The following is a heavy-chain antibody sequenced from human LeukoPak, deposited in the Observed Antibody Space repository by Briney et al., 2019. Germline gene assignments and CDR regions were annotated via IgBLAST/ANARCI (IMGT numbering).Heavy chain of an antibody. J-gene: IGHJ5*02. CDR2: IHYSGHI. Sequence: QTSETLSLTCTVSGGSISSTTYYWGWIRQPPGKGLEWIGSIHYSGHILYNPSLKSRVTISVDTSKNQFSLKLSSVTAADTAVYYCARDLRLGELSKWFDPWGQGTLVTVSS. D-gene: IGHD3-16*02. CDR1: GGSISSTTYY. CDR3: ARDLRLGELSKWFDP. V-gene: IGHV4-39*07.